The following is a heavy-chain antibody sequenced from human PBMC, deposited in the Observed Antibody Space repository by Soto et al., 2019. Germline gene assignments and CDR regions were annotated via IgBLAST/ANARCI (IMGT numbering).Heavy chain of an antibody. D-gene: IGHD3-22*01. CDR2: ISGSGGST. J-gene: IGHJ3*02. CDR1: VFTCRSDF. CDR3: AKDVGWRHSRGAHLDI. Sequence: GAAQRLSLSCYVFTCRSDFMGKVRQAPGKGLELVSAISGSGGSTYYADSVKGRFTISRDNSKNTLYLQMNSLRAEDKAVYYCAKDVGWRHSRGAHLDIGGQGTMVTVS. V-gene: IGHV3-23*01.